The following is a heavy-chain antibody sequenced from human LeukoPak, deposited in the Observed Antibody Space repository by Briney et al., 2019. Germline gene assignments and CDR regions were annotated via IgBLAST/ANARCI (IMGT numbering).Heavy chain of an antibody. CDR3: ARRPYSGGYYDFWSGYYLPLDY. D-gene: IGHD3-3*01. J-gene: IGHJ4*02. Sequence: SRTLSLTCAVSGGSISSSNWWSWVRQPPGKGLEWIGEIYHSGSTNYNPSLKSRVTISVDKSKNQFSLKLSSVTAADTAVYYCARRPYSGGYYDFWSGYYLPLDYWGQGTLVTVSS. CDR1: GGSISSSNW. CDR2: IYHSGST. V-gene: IGHV4-4*02.